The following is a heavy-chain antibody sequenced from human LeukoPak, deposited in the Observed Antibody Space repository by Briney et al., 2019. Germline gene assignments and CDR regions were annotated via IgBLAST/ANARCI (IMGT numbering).Heavy chain of an antibody. V-gene: IGHV3-48*04. Sequence: GGSLRLSCAASGFTFSSYSMNWVRQAPGKGLEWVSYISSSSTIYYADSVKGRFTISRDNAKNSLYLQMNSLRAEDTAVYYCARGGTPGIAAAGAFDIWGQGTMVTVSS. CDR1: GFTFSSYS. J-gene: IGHJ3*02. CDR3: ARGGTPGIAAAGAFDI. CDR2: ISSSSTI. D-gene: IGHD6-13*01.